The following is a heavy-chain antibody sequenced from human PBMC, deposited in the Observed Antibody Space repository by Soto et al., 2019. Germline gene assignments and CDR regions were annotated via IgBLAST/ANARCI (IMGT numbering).Heavy chain of an antibody. V-gene: IGHV3-30*18. CDR1: GFTFSSYG. J-gene: IGHJ4*02. CDR3: AKPEPGWNDDLDY. CDR2: ISYDGSNK. Sequence: GGSLRLSCAASGFTFSSYGMHWVRQAPGKGLEWVAVISYDGSNKYYADSVKGRFTISRDNSKNTLYLQMNSLRAEDTAVYYCAKPEPGWNDDLDYWGQGTRVTVSS. D-gene: IGHD1-1*01.